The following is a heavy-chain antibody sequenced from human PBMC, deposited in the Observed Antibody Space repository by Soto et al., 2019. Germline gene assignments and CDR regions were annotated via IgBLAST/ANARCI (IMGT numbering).Heavy chain of an antibody. J-gene: IGHJ4*02. D-gene: IGHD3-10*01. Sequence: PGGSLRLSCASSGFTFSSYSMNWVRQAPGKGLEWVSSISGSSTFIYYADSVKGRFTISRDNAKNSLYLQMNSLRAEDTAVYYCARELLWFGDYPLYYFAYWGQGTQVTVSS. CDR1: GFTFSSYS. V-gene: IGHV3-21*01. CDR3: ARELLWFGDYPLYYFAY. CDR2: ISGSSTFI.